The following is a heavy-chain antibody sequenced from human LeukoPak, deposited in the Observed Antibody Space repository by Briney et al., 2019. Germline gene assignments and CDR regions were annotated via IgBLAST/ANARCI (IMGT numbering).Heavy chain of an antibody. CDR2: IYYSGST. J-gene: IGHJ4*02. V-gene: IGHV4-39*01. D-gene: IGHD5-12*01. Sequence: SDTLSLTCTVSGGSISSTSFYWAWIRQAPGKGLEWIGSIYYSGSTFYNPSLKSRVAISADTSKNQFSLKLSSVTAADTAVYFCARRRIVATIDYWGQGTLVTVSS. CDR3: ARRRIVATIDY. CDR1: GGSISSTSFY.